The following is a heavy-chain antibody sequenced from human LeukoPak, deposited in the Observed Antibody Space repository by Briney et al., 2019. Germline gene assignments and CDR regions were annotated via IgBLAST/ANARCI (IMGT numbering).Heavy chain of an antibody. J-gene: IGHJ6*03. V-gene: IGHV1-8*03. CDR3: ARSPSSSWPYYYYYYMDV. D-gene: IGHD6-13*01. CDR2: MNPNSGNT. Sequence: ASVKVSCKASGYTFTSYDINWVRQAPGQGLEWMGWMNPNSGNTAYAQKFQGRVTITRNTSINTAYLELSSLRSEDTAVYYCARSPSSSWPYYYYYYMDVWGKGTTVTVSS. CDR1: GYTFTSYD.